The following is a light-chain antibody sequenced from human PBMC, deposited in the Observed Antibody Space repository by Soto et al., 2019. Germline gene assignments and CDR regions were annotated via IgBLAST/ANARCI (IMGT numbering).Light chain of an antibody. J-gene: IGKJ1*01. Sequence: ETVLTQSPGTLSLSPGEGATLSCRASQSVNNNHLAWYQQRPGQAPRLLIYGTYNRATGIPDRFSGSGSGTDFTLSISRLEPEDSAVYFCQQYGVLPRTFGQGTNLEIK. V-gene: IGKV3-20*01. CDR3: QQYGVLPRT. CDR1: QSVNNNH. CDR2: GTY.